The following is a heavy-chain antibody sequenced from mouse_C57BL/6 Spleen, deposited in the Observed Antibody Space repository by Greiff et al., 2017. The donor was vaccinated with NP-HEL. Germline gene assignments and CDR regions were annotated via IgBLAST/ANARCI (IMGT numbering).Heavy chain of an antibody. V-gene: IGHV1-72*01. J-gene: IGHJ3*01. CDR1: GYTFTSYW. Sequence: QVQLKQPGAELVKPGASVKLSCEASGYTFTSYWMHWVKQRPGRGLEWIGRIDPNSGGTKYNEKFKSKATLTVDKPSSTAYMQLSSLTSEDSAVYYCAGAYDYDGRIGWGQGTLVTVSA. CDR3: AGAYDYDGRIG. D-gene: IGHD2-4*01. CDR2: IDPNSGGT.